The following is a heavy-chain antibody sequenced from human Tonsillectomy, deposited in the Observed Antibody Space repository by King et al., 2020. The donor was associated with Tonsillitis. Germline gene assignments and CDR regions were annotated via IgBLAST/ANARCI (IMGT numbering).Heavy chain of an antibody. D-gene: IGHD6-13*01. V-gene: IGHV4-59*01. CDR3: ASYRAAAGTIDY. CDR2: IYYSGST. J-gene: IGHJ4*02. CDR1: GGSISSYY. Sequence: VQLQESGPGLVKPSETLSLTCTVSGGSISSYYWSWIRQPPGKGLEWIGYIYYSGSTNYNPSLKSRVTISVDTSKNQFSLKLSSVTAADTAVYYCASYRAAAGTIDYWGQGTLVTVSS.